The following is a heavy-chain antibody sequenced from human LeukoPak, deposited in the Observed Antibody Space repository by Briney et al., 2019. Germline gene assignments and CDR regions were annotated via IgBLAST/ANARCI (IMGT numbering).Heavy chain of an antibody. Sequence: GSLRLSCAASGFTISSYEMNWVRQAPGKGLEWVSYISSSGSTIYYADSVKGRFTISRDNAKNSLYLQMNSLRAEDTAVYYCARGMSIAAVVYYYYYMDVWGKGTTVTISS. D-gene: IGHD6-13*01. CDR1: GFTISSYE. CDR2: ISSSGSTI. CDR3: ARGMSIAAVVYYYYYMDV. V-gene: IGHV3-48*03. J-gene: IGHJ6*03.